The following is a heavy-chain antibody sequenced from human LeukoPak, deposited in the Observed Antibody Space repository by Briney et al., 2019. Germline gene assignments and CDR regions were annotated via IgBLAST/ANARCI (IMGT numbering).Heavy chain of an antibody. V-gene: IGHV3-15*01. CDR2: IKSKTDGGTT. CDR1: GFTFSNAW. CDR3: AKGGCSSTSCYLDY. J-gene: IGHJ4*02. D-gene: IGHD2-2*01. Sequence: GGSLRLSCAASGFTFSNAWMSWVRQAPGKGLEWVGRIKSKTDGGTTDYAAPVKGRFTISRDDSKNTLYLQMNSLRAEDTAVYYCAKGGCSSTSCYLDYWGQGTLVTVSS.